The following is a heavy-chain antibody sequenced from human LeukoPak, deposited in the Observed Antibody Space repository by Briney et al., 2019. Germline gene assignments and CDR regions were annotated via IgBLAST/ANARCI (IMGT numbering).Heavy chain of an antibody. J-gene: IGHJ4*02. CDR1: NSPISSYY. CDR2: IAASGTT. Sequence: SETLSLTCTASNSPISSYYWNWIRQPPGKGLEFIGYIAASGTTKHNPSLKSRVTLSMDTSKNQFSLKLRSVTAADTAVYFCARFPYFEGFDYWGQGTQVIVSS. D-gene: IGHD3-9*01. CDR3: ARFPYFEGFDY. V-gene: IGHV4-4*08.